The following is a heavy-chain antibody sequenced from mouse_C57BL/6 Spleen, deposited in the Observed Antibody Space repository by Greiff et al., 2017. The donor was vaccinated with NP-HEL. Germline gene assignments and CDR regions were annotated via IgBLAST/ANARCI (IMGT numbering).Heavy chain of an antibody. CDR3: ARGYYGNPLAMCY. Sequence: VQLQQSGAELVKPGASVKISCKASGYAFSSYWMNWVKQRPGKGLEWIGQIYLGDGDTNYNGKFKGKATLTADKSSSTAYMQRSSPTSEDSAVYSCARGYYGNPLAMCYWGQGTSVTVSS. V-gene: IGHV1-80*01. D-gene: IGHD2-1*01. CDR1: GYAFSSYW. J-gene: IGHJ4*01. CDR2: IYLGDGDT.